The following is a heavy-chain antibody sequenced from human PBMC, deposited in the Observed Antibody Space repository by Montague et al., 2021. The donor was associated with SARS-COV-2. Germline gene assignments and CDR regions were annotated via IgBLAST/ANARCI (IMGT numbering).Heavy chain of an antibody. CDR1: GGSFSGYY. CDR3: AMRGGALDAFDI. V-gene: IGHV4-34*01. Sequence: SETLSLTCAVYGGSFSGYYWNWIRQPPGKGLEWIGEINHSGSTNYNPSLKSRVTISVDTSNNQFSLKLSSVTAADMAVYYCAMRGGALDAFDIWGQGTMVIVSS. J-gene: IGHJ3*02. D-gene: IGHD4-17*01. CDR2: INHSGST.